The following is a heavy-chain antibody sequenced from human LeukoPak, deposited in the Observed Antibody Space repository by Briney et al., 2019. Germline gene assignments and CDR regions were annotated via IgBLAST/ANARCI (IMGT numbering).Heavy chain of an antibody. CDR1: GFTFSSYG. J-gene: IGHJ6*02. Sequence: KPGGSLRLSCAASGFTFSSYGMHWVRQAPGKGLEWVAVIWYDGSNKYYADSVKGRFTISRDNSKNTLYLQMNSLRAEDTAVYYCARDPRFVELLQEFYYYGMDVWGQGTTVTVSS. D-gene: IGHD3-10*01. CDR3: ARDPRFVELLQEFYYYGMDV. CDR2: IWYDGSNK. V-gene: IGHV3-33*01.